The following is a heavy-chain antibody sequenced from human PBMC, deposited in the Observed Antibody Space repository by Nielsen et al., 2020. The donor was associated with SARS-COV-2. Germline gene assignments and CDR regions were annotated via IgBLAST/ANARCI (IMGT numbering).Heavy chain of an antibody. D-gene: IGHD4-11*01. V-gene: IGHV3-7*05. J-gene: IGHJ4*02. CDR1: GSIFSSSR. Sequence: GESLKISCAASGSIFSSSRMVWVSQAQGKGLEWVANMNQDGSVLNYVDSVKGSFTISRDNARKSLYLQMHSLRAEDTAVYYCSRDAAYSRFDYWGQGTLVTVSS. CDR3: SRDAAYSRFDY. CDR2: MNQDGSVL.